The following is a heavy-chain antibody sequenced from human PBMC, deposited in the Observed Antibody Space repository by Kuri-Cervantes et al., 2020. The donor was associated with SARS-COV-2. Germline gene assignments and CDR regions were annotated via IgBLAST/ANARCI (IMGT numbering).Heavy chain of an antibody. Sequence: ASVKVSCKASGYSFSSYDINWVRQAAGQGLEWMGWLNPDTGNTGNAKEFQGRVTMTTDTSTSTVYMELSSLTSEDTAIYYCYCAPKEGFDSWGQGTLVTAPQ. CDR3: YCAPKEGFDS. CDR1: GYSFSSYD. J-gene: IGHJ4*02. D-gene: IGHD2-21*01. CDR2: LNPDTGNT. V-gene: IGHV1-8*01.